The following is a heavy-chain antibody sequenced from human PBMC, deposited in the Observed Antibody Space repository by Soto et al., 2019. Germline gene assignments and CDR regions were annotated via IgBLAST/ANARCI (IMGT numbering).Heavy chain of an antibody. CDR3: ASYPTMTPDIFFDD. CDR1: GGSISSYY. D-gene: IGHD4-4*01. Sequence: QVQLQESGPGLVKPSETLSLTCTVSGGSISSYYWSWIRQPPGKGLEWIGYIYYSGSTNYNPSLKRRLTISVDTSKNLFSLKLSFVTAADTAVYYCASYPTMTPDIFFDDWGQGTLVTVSS. V-gene: IGHV4-59*08. CDR2: IYYSGST. J-gene: IGHJ4*02.